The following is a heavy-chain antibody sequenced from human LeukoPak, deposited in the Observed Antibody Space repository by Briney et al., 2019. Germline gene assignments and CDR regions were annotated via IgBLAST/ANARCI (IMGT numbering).Heavy chain of an antibody. CDR1: GFIFSDYY. J-gene: IGHJ4*02. D-gene: IGHD6-13*01. CDR3: ARVGSIAAAGTPDY. Sequence: PGGSLRLSCAASGFIFSDYYMTWIRQAPGEGLEWLSYISGSGSDTNYADSVKGRFTTSRDNAKNSLYLQMNSLRAEDTALYYCARVGSIAAAGTPDYWGQGTLVTVSS. CDR2: ISGSGSDT. V-gene: IGHV3-11*06.